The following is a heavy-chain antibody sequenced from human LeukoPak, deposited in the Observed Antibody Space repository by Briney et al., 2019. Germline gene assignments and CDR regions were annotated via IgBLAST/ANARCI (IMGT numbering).Heavy chain of an antibody. D-gene: IGHD3-10*01. CDR3: ARDLYGEKSLDY. J-gene: IGHJ4*02. V-gene: IGHV3-20*04. CDR2: INWNGGNT. Sequence: GGSLRLSCAASGFTFDDYGMSWVRHAPGKGLEWVSGINWNGGNTGYADSVKGRFTISRDNAKNSLYLQMNSLRAEDTALYYCARDLYGEKSLDYWGQGTLVTVSS. CDR1: GFTFDDYG.